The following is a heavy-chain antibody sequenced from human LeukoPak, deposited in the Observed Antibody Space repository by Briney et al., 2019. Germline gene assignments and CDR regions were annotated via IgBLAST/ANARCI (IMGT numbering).Heavy chain of an antibody. CDR2: ISGSGGAI. D-gene: IGHD6-19*01. CDR1: GFTFNYA. J-gene: IGHJ4*02. Sequence: PGGSLRLSCVASGFTFNYAMTWVRQAPGRGLEWVSSISGSGGAIYYANSVKGRFTISRDNSRNTLFLQMNSLRAEDTALYYCVKDRGRSVAVAADYWGQGTLVTVSS. V-gene: IGHV3-23*01. CDR3: VKDRGRSVAVAADY.